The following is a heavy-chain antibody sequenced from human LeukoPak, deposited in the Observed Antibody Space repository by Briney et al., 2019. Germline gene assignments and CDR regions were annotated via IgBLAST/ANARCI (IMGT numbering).Heavy chain of an antibody. V-gene: IGHV3-43*01. CDR1: GFTFDDYT. J-gene: IGHJ5*02. CDR2: ISWDGGST. D-gene: IGHD2-15*01. Sequence: GGSLRLSCAASGFTFDDYTMHWVRQAPGKGLEWVSLISWDGGSTYYADSVKGRFTISRDNSKNTLYLQMNSLRAEDTAVYYCARGGCSGGSCYPNWFDPWGQGTLVTVSS. CDR3: ARGGCSGGSCYPNWFDP.